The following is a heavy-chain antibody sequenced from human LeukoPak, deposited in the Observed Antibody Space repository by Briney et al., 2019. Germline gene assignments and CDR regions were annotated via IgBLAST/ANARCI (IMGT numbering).Heavy chain of an antibody. D-gene: IGHD6-19*01. CDR2: IYYSGST. V-gene: IGHV4-39*01. CDR3: ARRGVAGYNHFDY. J-gene: IGHJ4*02. CDR1: GGSISSSSYY. Sequence: SGTLSLTCTVSGGSISSSSYYWGWIRQPPGKGLEWIGSIYYSGSTYYNPSLKSRVTISVDTSKNQFSLKLSSVTAADTAVYYCARRGVAGYNHFDYWGQGTLVTVSS.